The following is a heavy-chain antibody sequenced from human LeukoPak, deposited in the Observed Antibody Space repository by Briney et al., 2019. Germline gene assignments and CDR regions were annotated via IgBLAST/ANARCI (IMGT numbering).Heavy chain of an antibody. J-gene: IGHJ4*02. V-gene: IGHV3-49*03. D-gene: IGHD1-26*01. CDR1: GFTFVDYS. Sequence: GGSLRLSCTASGFTFVDYSMSWFRQAPGEGLEWVGFIRSKAYGGTTEYAASVKGRFTISRDDSKSIAYLQMNSLKTEDTAVYYCTRGRWELLTGDYWGQGTLVTVSS. CDR3: TRGRWELLTGDY. CDR2: IRSKAYGGTT.